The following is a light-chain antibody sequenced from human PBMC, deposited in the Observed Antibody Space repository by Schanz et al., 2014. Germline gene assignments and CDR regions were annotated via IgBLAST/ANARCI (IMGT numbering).Light chain of an antibody. V-gene: IGLV2-23*02. CDR3: CSYAGSSTWV. Sequence: QSVLTQPPSASGSPGQSVTISCTGSSSDIGGYNSVSWYQQFPGKAPKLMIYEVNKRPSGVSNRFSGSKSGNTASLTISGLQAEDEADYYCCSYAGSSTWVFGGGTKLTVL. CDR2: EVN. CDR1: SSDIGGYNS. J-gene: IGLJ3*02.